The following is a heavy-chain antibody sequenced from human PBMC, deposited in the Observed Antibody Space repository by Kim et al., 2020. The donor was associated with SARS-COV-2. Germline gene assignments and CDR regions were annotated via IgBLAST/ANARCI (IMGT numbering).Heavy chain of an antibody. V-gene: IGHV6-1*01. D-gene: IGHD2-2*01. Sequence: EYPLSVKSRITINPATSKNHFSLQLNSVTPEDTAVYYCARVHSSTWKIDYWGQGTLVTVSS. J-gene: IGHJ4*02. CDR3: ARVHSSTWKIDY.